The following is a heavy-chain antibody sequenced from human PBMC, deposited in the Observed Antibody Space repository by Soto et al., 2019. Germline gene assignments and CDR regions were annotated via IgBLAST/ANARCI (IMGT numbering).Heavy chain of an antibody. J-gene: IGHJ5*02. CDR3: ARLEWLSLAAWFDP. CDR2: IYPDDSDT. Sequence: GESLKISCKGSGYSFTNYWIGWVRQMPGKGLEWMGMIYPDDSDTKYSPSFQGQVTFSADKSINTAYLQWSSLKASDTAIYYCARLEWLSLAAWFDPWGQGTLVTAPQ. V-gene: IGHV5-51*01. D-gene: IGHD3-3*01. CDR1: GYSFTNYW.